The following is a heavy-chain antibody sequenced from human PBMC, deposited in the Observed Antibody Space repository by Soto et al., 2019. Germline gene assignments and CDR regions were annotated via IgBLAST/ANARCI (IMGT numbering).Heavy chain of an antibody. V-gene: IGHV4-61*01. CDR3: ARSGSGSGWL. CDR1: VGSVSSGRFY. J-gene: IGHJ4*02. CDR2: IYYSGST. D-gene: IGHD6-19*01. Sequence: SETLSLTCTVSVGSVSSGRFYGSWIRQPPGKGLEWIGYIYYSGSTKYNPSLRSRVTISVDTSKNQFSLKLTSVTAADTAVYYCARSGSGSGWLGGQGTLVTVSS.